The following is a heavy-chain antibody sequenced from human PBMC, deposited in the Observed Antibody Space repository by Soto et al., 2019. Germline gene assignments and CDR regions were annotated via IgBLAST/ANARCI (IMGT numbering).Heavy chain of an antibody. Sequence: QVQLQESGPGLVKPLETLSLTCTVSGGSISSYYWSWIRQPPGKGLEWIGYIYYSGSTNYNPSLKSRVTISVDTSKNQFSLKLSSVTAADTAVYYCAGSTTVSLKGFDYWGQGTLVTVSS. CDR2: IYYSGST. J-gene: IGHJ4*02. D-gene: IGHD4-17*01. CDR3: AGSTTVSLKGFDY. CDR1: GGSISSYY. V-gene: IGHV4-59*01.